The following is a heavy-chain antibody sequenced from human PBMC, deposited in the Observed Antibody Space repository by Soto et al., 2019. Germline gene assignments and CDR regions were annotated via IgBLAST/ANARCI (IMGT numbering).Heavy chain of an antibody. D-gene: IGHD5-18*01. CDR3: ARGSGGYSYGGDFDI. V-gene: IGHV4-39*07. J-gene: IGHJ3*02. CDR1: GGSISSSSYY. Sequence: SETLSLTCTVSGGSISSSSYYWGWIRHPPGTGLECIGSIYYSGSTYYNPSLKSRVTISVDTSKNQFSLKLSSVTAADTAVYYCARGSGGYSYGGDFDIWGQGTMVTVSS. CDR2: IYYSGST.